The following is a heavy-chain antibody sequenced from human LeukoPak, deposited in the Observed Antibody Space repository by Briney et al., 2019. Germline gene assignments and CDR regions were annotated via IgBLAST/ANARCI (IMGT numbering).Heavy chain of an antibody. Sequence: ASVRVSCKASGYTFTSYGISWVRQATGQGLEWMGWMNPNSGNTGYAQKFQGRVTITRNTSISTAYMELSSLRSEDTAVYYCARGPVPAAMWGYYYYMDVWGKGTTVTVSS. CDR1: GYTFTSYG. D-gene: IGHD2-2*01. CDR3: ARGPVPAAMWGYYYYMDV. CDR2: MNPNSGNT. V-gene: IGHV1-8*03. J-gene: IGHJ6*03.